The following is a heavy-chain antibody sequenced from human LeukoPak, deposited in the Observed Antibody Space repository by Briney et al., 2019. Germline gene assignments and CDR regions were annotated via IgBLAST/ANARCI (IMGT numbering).Heavy chain of an antibody. CDR1: GGSFSGYY. V-gene: IGHV4-34*01. CDR2: INHSGST. J-gene: IGHJ4*02. CDR3: AREPNYYDSSGCFDY. D-gene: IGHD3-22*01. Sequence: SETLSLTCAVYGGSFSGYYRSWIRQPPGKGLEWIGEINHSGSTNYNPSLKSRVTISVDTSKNQFSLKLSSVTAADTAVYYCAREPNYYDSSGCFDYWGQGTLVTVSS.